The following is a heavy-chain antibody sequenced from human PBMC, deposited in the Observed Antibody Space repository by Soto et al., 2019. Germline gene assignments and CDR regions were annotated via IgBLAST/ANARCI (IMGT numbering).Heavy chain of an antibody. J-gene: IGHJ4*02. CDR1: GFSLTTSGVG. V-gene: IGHV2-5*02. D-gene: IGHD4-17*01. CDR3: AHRRPLHGDWGGGYFDY. Sequence: QITLKESGPMRVKPTQTLTLTCTFSGFSLTTSGVGVGWIRQPPGKALEWLAFIYWDDDKRYSPSLKSRLTIPKDTSKNQVGLKKTHMDPVGTATYFWAHRRPLHGDWGGGYFDYWGQGTLVTVSS. CDR2: IYWDDDK.